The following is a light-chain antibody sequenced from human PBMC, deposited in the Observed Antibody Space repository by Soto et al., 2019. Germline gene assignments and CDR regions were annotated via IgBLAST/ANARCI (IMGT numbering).Light chain of an antibody. CDR3: QQYNSYSTT. V-gene: IGKV3-20*01. Sequence: EIVLTQSPGTLSLSPGERATLSCRASQSVSSSYLAWYQQKPGQAPRLLIYGASSRATGIPDRFSGSGSGTDFTLTISRLEPDDFATYYCQQYNSYSTTFGQGTKVEIK. CDR2: GAS. J-gene: IGKJ1*01. CDR1: QSVSSSY.